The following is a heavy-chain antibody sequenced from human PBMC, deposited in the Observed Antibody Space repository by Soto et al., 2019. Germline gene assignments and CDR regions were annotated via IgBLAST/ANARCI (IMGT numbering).Heavy chain of an antibody. J-gene: IGHJ4*02. CDR3: ARGNDNDDFWSAWSLDP. D-gene: IGHD3-3*01. CDR1: GGSISNNDW. V-gene: IGHV4-4*02. CDR2: MYEIGTT. Sequence: QVQLQESGPGLVKPSGTLSLTCAVSGGSISNNDWWSWVRQPPGTGLEWIGEMYEIGTTNYSPSLKSRVTISVDKSNNQVSLRLSAVTAADAAVYYCARGNDNDDFWSAWSLDPWGQGTLVTVSS.